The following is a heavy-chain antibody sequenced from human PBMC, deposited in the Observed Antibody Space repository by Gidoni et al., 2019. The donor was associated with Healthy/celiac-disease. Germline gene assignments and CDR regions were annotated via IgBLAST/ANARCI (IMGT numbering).Heavy chain of an antibody. CDR3: AKASGSYYNSVFGY. Sequence: EVQLLESGGGLVQPGGSLRLSCAASGFTFSSYAMTWVRQAPGKGLEWVSTISVGGAGRYYADSVKGRFTISRDNSKNTLYLQMNSLRAEDTAVYYCAKASGSYYNSVFGYWGQGTLVSVAS. D-gene: IGHD1-26*01. J-gene: IGHJ4*02. CDR2: ISVGGAGR. V-gene: IGHV3-23*01. CDR1: GFTFSSYA.